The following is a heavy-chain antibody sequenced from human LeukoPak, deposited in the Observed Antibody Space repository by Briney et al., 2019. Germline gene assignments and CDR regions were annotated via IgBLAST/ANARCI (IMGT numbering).Heavy chain of an antibody. D-gene: IGHD3-3*01. Sequence: GGSLRLSCAASGFTFSSYAMHWVRQAPGKGLEWVAVISYDGSNKYYADSVKGRFTISRDNSKNTLYLQMSSLRAEDTAVYYCVKDQSITIFGVVIMDYYYYYGMDVWGQGTTVTVSS. V-gene: IGHV3-30*14. J-gene: IGHJ6*02. CDR1: GFTFSSYA. CDR2: ISYDGSNK. CDR3: VKDQSITIFGVVIMDYYYYYGMDV.